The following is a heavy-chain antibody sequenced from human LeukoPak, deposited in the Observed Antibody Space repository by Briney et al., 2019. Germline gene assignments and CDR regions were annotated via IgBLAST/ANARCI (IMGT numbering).Heavy chain of an antibody. CDR3: AKDCGGELWDAFDI. D-gene: IGHD3-16*01. J-gene: IGHJ3*02. CDR1: GFTFSSYA. Sequence: PGGSLRLSCAASGFTFSSYAMHWVRQAPGKGLEWVAVISYDGSNKYYADSVKGRFTISRDNSKNTLYLQMNSLRAEDTAVYYCAKDCGGELWDAFDIWGQGTMVTVSS. V-gene: IGHV3-30-3*01. CDR2: ISYDGSNK.